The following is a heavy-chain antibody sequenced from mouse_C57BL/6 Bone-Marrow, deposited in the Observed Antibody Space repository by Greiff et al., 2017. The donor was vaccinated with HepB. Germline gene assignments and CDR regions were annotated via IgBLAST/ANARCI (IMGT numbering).Heavy chain of an antibody. D-gene: IGHD1-1*01. CDR1: GYTFTEYT. Sequence: VKLVESGAELVKPGASVKLSCKASGYTFTEYTIHWVKQRSGQGLEWIGWFYPGSGSIKYNEKFKDKATLTADKSSSTVYMELSRLTSEDSAVYFCARHEEGYYYGSSAWFAYWGQGTLVTVSA. CDR3: ARHEEGYYYGSSAWFAY. CDR2: FYPGSGSI. J-gene: IGHJ3*01. V-gene: IGHV1-62-2*01.